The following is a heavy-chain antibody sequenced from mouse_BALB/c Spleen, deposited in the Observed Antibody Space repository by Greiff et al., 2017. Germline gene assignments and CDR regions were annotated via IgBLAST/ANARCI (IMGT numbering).Heavy chain of an antibody. CDR3: TRGGNYGNYFDY. CDR2: IYPGNSDT. Sequence: VQLQQSGTVLARPGASVKMSCKASGYSFTSYWMHWVKQRPGQGLEWIGAIYPGNSDTSYNQKFKGKAKLTAVTSASTAYMELSSLTNEDSAVYYCTRGGNYGNYFDYWGQGTTLTVSS. V-gene: IGHV1-5*01. D-gene: IGHD2-1*01. CDR1: GYSFTSYW. J-gene: IGHJ2*01.